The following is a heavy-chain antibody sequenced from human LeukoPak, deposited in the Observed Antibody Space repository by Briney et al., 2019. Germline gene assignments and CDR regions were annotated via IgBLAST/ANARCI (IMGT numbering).Heavy chain of an antibody. J-gene: IGHJ5*02. CDR3: ARDNSVRDEAWWFNP. V-gene: IGHV1-46*01. CDR1: GYTFTSNY. CDR2: ISASGGST. D-gene: IGHD5-24*01. Sequence: ASVTVSCKAFGYTFTSNYMHWVRQAPGQGPEWMGVISASGGSTTYAQKFQGRVTLTRDMSTSTDYLELSSLRSEDTAVYYCARDNSVRDEAWWFNPWGQGTLVTVYS.